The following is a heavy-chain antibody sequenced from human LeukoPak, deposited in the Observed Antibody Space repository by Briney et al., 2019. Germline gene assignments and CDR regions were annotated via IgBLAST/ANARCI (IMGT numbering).Heavy chain of an antibody. D-gene: IGHD3-22*01. CDR1: GFTFSSYA. J-gene: IGHJ3*02. CDR3: AKHRYSYYYDSSDAFDI. CDR2: ISGSGGST. V-gene: IGHV3-23*01. Sequence: PGGSLRLSCAASGFTFSSYAMSWVRQAPGKGLEWVSAISGSGGSTYYADSVKGRFTTSRDNSKNTLYLQMNSLRAEDTAVYYCAKHRYSYYYDSSDAFDIWGQGTMVTVSS.